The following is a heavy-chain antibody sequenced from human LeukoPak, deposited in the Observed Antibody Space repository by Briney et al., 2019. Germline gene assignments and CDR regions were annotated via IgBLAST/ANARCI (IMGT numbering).Heavy chain of an antibody. Sequence: SVKVSCKASGGTFSNYAISWVRQAPGQGLEWMGRIIPILGVANHAQKFQGRVSITADKSTGTAYMELSSLRSEDTAVYFCARAPGNDAFDIWGQGTMVTVSS. J-gene: IGHJ3*02. D-gene: IGHD7-27*01. CDR3: ARAPGNDAFDI. CDR2: IIPILGVA. V-gene: IGHV1-69*04. CDR1: GGTFSNYA.